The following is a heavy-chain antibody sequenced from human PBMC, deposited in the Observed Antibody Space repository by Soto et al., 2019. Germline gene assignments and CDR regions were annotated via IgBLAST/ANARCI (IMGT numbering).Heavy chain of an antibody. J-gene: IGHJ6*02. V-gene: IGHV3-21*01. D-gene: IGHD3-10*01. Sequence: GGSLRLSCAASGFTFSSYSMNWVRQAPGKGLEWVSSISSSSSYIYYADSVKGRFTISRDNAKNSLYLQMNSLRAEDTAVYYCAREGGITITRYYYYGMDVWGQGTTVTVSS. CDR1: GFTFSSYS. CDR2: ISSSSSYI. CDR3: AREGGITITRYYYYGMDV.